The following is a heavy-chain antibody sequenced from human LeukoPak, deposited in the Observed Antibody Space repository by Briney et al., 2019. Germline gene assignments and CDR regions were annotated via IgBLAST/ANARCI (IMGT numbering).Heavy chain of an antibody. Sequence: GGSLRLSCAASGFTFSSYSMSWVRQAPGKGLEWVSSISSSSSYIYYADSVKGRFTISRDNAKNSLYLQMNSLRAEDTAVYYCARDLRYYDSRSDWGQGTLVTVSS. V-gene: IGHV3-21*01. J-gene: IGHJ4*02. CDR2: ISSSSSYI. D-gene: IGHD3-22*01. CDR3: ARDLRYYDSRSD. CDR1: GFTFSSYS.